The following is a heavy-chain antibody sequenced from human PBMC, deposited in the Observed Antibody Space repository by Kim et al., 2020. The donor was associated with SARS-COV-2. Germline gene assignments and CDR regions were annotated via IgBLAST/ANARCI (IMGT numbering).Heavy chain of an antibody. V-gene: IGHV1-69*04. CDR1: GGTFSSYA. CDR3: AREVEVTYCSGGSCYSYYYFDY. CDR2: IIPILGIA. J-gene: IGHJ4*02. Sequence: SVKVSCKAAGGTFSSYAISWERQAPGQGIEWMGRIIPILGIANYAQKFQGRVTITADKSTSTAYMELSSLRSEDTAVYYCAREVEVTYCSGGSCYSYYYFDYWGQGTLVTVSS. D-gene: IGHD2-15*01.